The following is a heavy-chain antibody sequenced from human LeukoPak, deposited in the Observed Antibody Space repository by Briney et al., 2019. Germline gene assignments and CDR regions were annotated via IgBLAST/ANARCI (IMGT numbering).Heavy chain of an antibody. Sequence: TGGSLRLSCAASGFTFSSYWMHWVRQAPGKGLVWVSRINSDGSSTSYADSVKGRFTISRDNAKNTLYLQMNSLRAEDTALYYCARKGYYGSGTYLDYWGQGTLVTVSS. CDR1: GFTFSSYW. CDR2: INSDGSST. CDR3: ARKGYYGSGTYLDY. J-gene: IGHJ4*02. V-gene: IGHV3-74*01. D-gene: IGHD3-10*01.